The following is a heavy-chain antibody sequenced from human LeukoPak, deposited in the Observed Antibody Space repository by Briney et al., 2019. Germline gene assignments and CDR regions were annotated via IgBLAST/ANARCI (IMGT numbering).Heavy chain of an antibody. CDR1: GFTFSSYA. D-gene: IGHD5/OR15-5a*01. CDR3: ARDSLGMSTLDS. CDR2: ISGSGGST. J-gene: IGHJ4*02. V-gene: IGHV3-23*01. Sequence: GGSLRLSCAASGFTFSSYAMSWVRQAPGKGLEWVSAISGSGGSTYYADSVKGRFTISRDNSKNTLYLQMNSLRAEDTAVYYCARDSLGMSTLDSWGQGTLVAVSS.